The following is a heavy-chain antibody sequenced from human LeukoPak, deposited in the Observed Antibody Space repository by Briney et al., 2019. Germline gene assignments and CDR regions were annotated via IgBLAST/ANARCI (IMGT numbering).Heavy chain of an antibody. V-gene: IGHV3-11*01. CDR2: ITSSGSTI. J-gene: IGHJ5*02. CDR3: AREYGAPYNWFDP. D-gene: IGHD4-17*01. CDR1: GFTFSDYY. Sequence: GGSLRLSCAASGFTFSDYYMSWIRLAPGKGLEWVSHITSSGSTIYYADSVKGRFTISRDNAKNSLYLQMNSLRAEDTAVYYCAREYGAPYNWFDPWGQGTLVTVSS.